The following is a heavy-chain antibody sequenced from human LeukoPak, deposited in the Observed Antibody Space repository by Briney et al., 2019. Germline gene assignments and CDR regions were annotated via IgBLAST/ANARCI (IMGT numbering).Heavy chain of an antibody. Sequence: ASVKVSCKASRYTLTGYYMHCVRQAPGQGREWMGWINPNSGDTNYAQKFQGRVTMTRDTSISTAYMELSRLRSDDTAVYYCARDSDPTYYFDSEPYHAYWGQGTLVTVSS. CDR2: INPNSGDT. D-gene: IGHD3-10*01. CDR1: RYTLTGYY. J-gene: IGHJ4*02. V-gene: IGHV1-2*02. CDR3: ARDSDPTYYFDSEPYHAY.